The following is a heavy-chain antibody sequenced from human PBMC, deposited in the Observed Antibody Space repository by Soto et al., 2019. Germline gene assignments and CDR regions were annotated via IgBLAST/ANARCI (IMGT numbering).Heavy chain of an antibody. CDR3: ARDVVAVRPGWFGP. J-gene: IGHJ5*02. Sequence: ASVKVSCKASGYTFTAYVINWVRQAPGQGPEWMGWTSVYNGNTNYAQKFQGRVTMTTDTSTSIAYMELRSLRSDDTAVYYCARDVVAVRPGWFGPWGQGTLVTVSS. V-gene: IGHV1-18*01. D-gene: IGHD6-6*01. CDR2: TSVYNGNT. CDR1: GYTFTAYV.